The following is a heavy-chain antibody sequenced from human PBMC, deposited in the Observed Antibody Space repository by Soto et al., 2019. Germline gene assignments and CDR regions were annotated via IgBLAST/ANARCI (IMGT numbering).Heavy chain of an antibody. D-gene: IGHD3-22*01. CDR3: AHRAVCSGSYLDGGYFDY. CDR2: IYWDDDK. CDR1: GFSLYTSGVG. Sequence: GSGPTLVNPTQTLTLTCTFSGFSLYTSGVGVGWIRQPTGKPLEWLAVIYWDDDKRYSPSLKNRLAITKITSRNQVVLILTDMDPVDTATYYCAHRAVCSGSYLDGGYFDYWGLGTLVTVSS. J-gene: IGHJ4*02. V-gene: IGHV2-5*02.